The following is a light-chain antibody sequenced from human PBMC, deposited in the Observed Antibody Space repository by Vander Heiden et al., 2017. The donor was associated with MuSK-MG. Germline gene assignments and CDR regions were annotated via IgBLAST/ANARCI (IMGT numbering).Light chain of an antibody. CDR2: YDS. CDR1: NIGSKR. J-gene: IGLJ2*01. CDR3: QVWDSSSDHVV. V-gene: IGLV3-21*04. Sequence: SYVLTQPPSVSVAPGKTARITCVRNNIGSKRVHWYQHQPGPSPVLVIYYDSDRPSGIPERFSGSNSGNTATLTISRVEAGDEADYYCQVWDSSSDHVVFGGGTKLTVL.